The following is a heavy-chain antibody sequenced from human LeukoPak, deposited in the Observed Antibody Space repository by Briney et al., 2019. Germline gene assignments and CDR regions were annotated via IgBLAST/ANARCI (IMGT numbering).Heavy chain of an antibody. CDR2: ISAYNGNT. Sequence: ASVKVSCKASGYTFTSYGISWVRQAPGQGLEWMGWISAYNGNTNYAQKLQGGVTMTTDTSTSTAYMELRSPRSDDTAVYYCARVRGYYDSSGPRDYWGQGTLVTVSS. D-gene: IGHD3-22*01. V-gene: IGHV1-18*01. CDR1: GYTFTSYG. CDR3: ARVRGYYDSSGPRDY. J-gene: IGHJ4*02.